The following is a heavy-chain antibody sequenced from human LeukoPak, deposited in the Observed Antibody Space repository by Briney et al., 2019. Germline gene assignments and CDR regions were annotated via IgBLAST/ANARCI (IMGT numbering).Heavy chain of an antibody. CDR1: GGSISSSNW. Sequence: SGTLSLTCAVSGGSISSSNWWSWVRQPPGKGLEWIGYIYYSENTNYNPSLKSRVTISVDTSKNQFSLKLSSVTAADTAVYYCARVGVLLWFGELTPGGGKNGMDVWGQGTTVTVSS. CDR2: IYYSENT. CDR3: ARVGVLLWFGELTPGGGKNGMDV. V-gene: IGHV4-4*02. D-gene: IGHD3-10*01. J-gene: IGHJ6*02.